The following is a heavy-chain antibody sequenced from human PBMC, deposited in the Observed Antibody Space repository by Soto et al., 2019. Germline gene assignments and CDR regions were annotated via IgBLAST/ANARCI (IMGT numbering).Heavy chain of an antibody. Sequence: VQLVQSGAEVKQPGASVKVSCKASGYTFTGYSVTWVRQAPGQGLEWMGWINTYSGNKNYAQKLQGRVTVTTDTSTNKVYMELRILRSDDTAVYDCAGSLQGDTTNYASNWFDPWGQGTLVTVSS. J-gene: IGHJ5*02. CDR1: GYTFTGYS. D-gene: IGHD4-4*01. CDR3: AGSLQGDTTNYASNWFDP. V-gene: IGHV1-18*01. CDR2: INTYSGNK.